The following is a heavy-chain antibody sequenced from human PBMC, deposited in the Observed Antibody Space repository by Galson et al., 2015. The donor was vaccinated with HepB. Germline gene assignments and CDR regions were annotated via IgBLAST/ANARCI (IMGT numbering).Heavy chain of an antibody. CDR3: ARSKWVPAAILGAFDI. J-gene: IGHJ3*02. CDR1: GYSLTTYW. CDR2: IYLRDSDT. D-gene: IGHD2-2*01. Sequence: QSGAEVKKPGESLTIPCKASGYSLTTYWIGWVRQMPGKGLEWMGIIYLRDSDTRYSPSFQGQVTISADKSISTAYLQWDSLKASDTAVYYCARSKWVPAAILGAFDIWGQGTMVTVSS. V-gene: IGHV5-51*01.